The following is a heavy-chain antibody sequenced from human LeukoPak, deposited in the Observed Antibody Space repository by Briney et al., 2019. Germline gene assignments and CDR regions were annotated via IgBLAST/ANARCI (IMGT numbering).Heavy chain of an antibody. Sequence: GGSLRLSCAASGFTFSSYSMNWVRQAPGKGVEWVSYISYSSSLTDYADSVKGRFTISRDNAKNSLSLQLNSLRDEDTAVYFCAKVIRGGYGMDVWGQGTTVTVSS. CDR3: AKVIRGGYGMDV. CDR1: GFTFSSYS. D-gene: IGHD3-10*01. J-gene: IGHJ6*02. CDR2: ISYSSSLT. V-gene: IGHV3-48*02.